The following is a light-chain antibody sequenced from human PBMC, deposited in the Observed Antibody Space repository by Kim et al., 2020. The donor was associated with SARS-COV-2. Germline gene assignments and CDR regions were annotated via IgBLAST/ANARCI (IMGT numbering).Light chain of an antibody. CDR3: PQSLQFPLS. V-gene: IGKV2-24*01. Sequence: DIVMTQTPLSSPVTLGQPASISCRSSQSLVHSDRNTYLSRLHQRPGQPPTLLIYKISNRFSGVPDRFSGRGAGTDFTQQISRVECGDVGVYYCPQSLQFPLSFGGGTKLEI. CDR1: QSLVHSDRNTY. CDR2: KIS. J-gene: IGKJ4*01.